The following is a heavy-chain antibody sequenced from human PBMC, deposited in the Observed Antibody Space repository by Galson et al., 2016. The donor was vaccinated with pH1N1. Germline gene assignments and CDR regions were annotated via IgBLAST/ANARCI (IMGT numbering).Heavy chain of an antibody. Sequence: ETLSLTCTVSGDSISNYYWSWIRQPPGKGLEWIGNIYYSGTTNYNPSLKSRVTMSVATSKGQLSLNLTSVTAADTAIYYCARDPGGGGHFDYWGQGALVTVSS. J-gene: IGHJ4*02. CDR3: ARDPGGGGHFDY. V-gene: IGHV4-59*01. D-gene: IGHD2-8*02. CDR2: IYYSGTT. CDR1: GDSISNYY.